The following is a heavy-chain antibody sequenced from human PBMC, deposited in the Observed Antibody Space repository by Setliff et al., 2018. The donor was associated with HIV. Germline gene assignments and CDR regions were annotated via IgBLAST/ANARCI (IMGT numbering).Heavy chain of an antibody. J-gene: IGHJ4*02. CDR1: GGSFSAYY. CDR2: INHSGTS. Sequence: SETLSLTCAVYGGSFSAYYWTWIRQPPGKGLEWIGEINHSGTSNYNPSLKSRVTMSVDTSKNQFSLKLNSVTAADTAVYYCARERSLITVRRYFDNWGQGTLVTVSS. CDR3: ARERSLITVRRYFDN. D-gene: IGHD1-1*01. V-gene: IGHV4-34*01.